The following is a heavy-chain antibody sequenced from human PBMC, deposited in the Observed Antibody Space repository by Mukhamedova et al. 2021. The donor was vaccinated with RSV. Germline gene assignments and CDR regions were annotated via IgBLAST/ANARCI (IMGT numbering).Heavy chain of an antibody. CDR2: ISSSTGTI. V-gene: IGHV3-48*03. CDR3: ARRPLHYF. CDR1: GFTFTNYE. J-gene: IGHJ4*01. Sequence: ASGFTFTNYEMSWVRQAQGKGLEWLSCISSSTGTINYADSVEGRFTISRDNIKNSVFLQLDSLRVDDTAVYYCARRPLHYF.